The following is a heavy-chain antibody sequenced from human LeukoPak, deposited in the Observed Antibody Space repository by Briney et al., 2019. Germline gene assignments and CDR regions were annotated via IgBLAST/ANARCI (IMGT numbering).Heavy chain of an antibody. CDR1: GFTFSSYG. CDR2: IWYDGSNN. Sequence: PGGSLRLSCAESGFTFSSYGTHWVRQAPGKGLEWVAIIWYDGSNNYYADSVKGRFTISRDNSKNTLSLQMNSLRAEDTAVYYCARDSIAVAGCFVSWGQGTLVTVSS. J-gene: IGHJ4*02. D-gene: IGHD6-19*01. CDR3: ARDSIAVAGCFVS. V-gene: IGHV3-33*01.